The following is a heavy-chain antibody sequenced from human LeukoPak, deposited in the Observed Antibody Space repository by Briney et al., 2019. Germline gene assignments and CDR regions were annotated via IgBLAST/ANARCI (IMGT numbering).Heavy chain of an antibody. Sequence: PGGSLRLSCAVSGFTFDDYGMSWVRQAPGKGLEWVSGINWNGVSTRYADSVKGRFTISRDDAKNSLYLQMNSLRAEDTAVYYCARVRVHSSGYYADYWGQGTLVTVSS. CDR3: ARVRVHSSGYYADY. D-gene: IGHD3-22*01. J-gene: IGHJ4*02. V-gene: IGHV3-20*04. CDR1: GFTFDDYG. CDR2: INWNGVST.